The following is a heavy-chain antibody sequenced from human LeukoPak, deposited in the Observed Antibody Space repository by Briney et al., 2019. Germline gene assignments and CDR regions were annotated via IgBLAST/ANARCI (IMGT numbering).Heavy chain of an antibody. D-gene: IGHD2-2*01. CDR1: GYTFTSYG. Sequence: GASVTVSCKASGYTFTSYGISWVRQAPGQGLEWMGWISAYNGNTNYAQKLQGRVTMTTDTSTCTAYMALRSLRSDDTAVYYCAGGYCSSTSCSEDWFDPWGQGTLVTVSS. CDR2: ISAYNGNT. CDR3: AGGYCSSTSCSEDWFDP. V-gene: IGHV1-18*01. J-gene: IGHJ5*02.